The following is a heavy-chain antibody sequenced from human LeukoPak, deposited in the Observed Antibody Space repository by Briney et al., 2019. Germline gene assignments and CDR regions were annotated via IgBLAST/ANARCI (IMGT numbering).Heavy chain of an antibody. CDR1: GGFISSGTYY. J-gene: IGHJ4*02. Sequence: SETLSLTCSIFGGFISSGTYYWGWIRQPPGKGLEWIGYIYYSGSTNQNPSLKSRVTISVDTSKNQFSLKLSSVTAADTAVYYCARQRFLEWYFDYWGQGTLVTVSS. D-gene: IGHD3-3*01. CDR2: IYYSGST. CDR3: ARQRFLEWYFDY. V-gene: IGHV4-61*05.